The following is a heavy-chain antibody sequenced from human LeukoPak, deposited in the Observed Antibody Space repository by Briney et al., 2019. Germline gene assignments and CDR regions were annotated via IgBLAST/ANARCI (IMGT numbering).Heavy chain of an antibody. CDR2: ISASGGST. D-gene: IGHD5-24*01. CDR1: GFTFSSSA. V-gene: IGHV3-23*01. J-gene: IGHJ4*02. Sequence: GGSLRLSCAASGFTFSSSAMSWVRQVPGKGLEWVSGISASGGSTYYADSVRGRFTISRDNSKNTLYVQMNSLRDDDTAVYYCAKGVAGYNYYFDYWGQETLVTVSS. CDR3: AKGVAGYNYYFDY.